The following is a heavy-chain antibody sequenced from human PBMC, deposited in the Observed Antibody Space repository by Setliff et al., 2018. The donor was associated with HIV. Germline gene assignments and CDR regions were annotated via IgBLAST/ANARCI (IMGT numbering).Heavy chain of an antibody. D-gene: IGHD1-26*01. V-gene: IGHV4-61*09. J-gene: IGHJ2*01. CDR2: IYSTGST. CDR1: GGSIRSGSYY. Sequence: PSETLSLTCSVSGGSIRSGSYYWSWIRQPAGKGLEWIGHIYSTGSTRYNPSLESRLTILVDTSRNQFSLKLNSVTAADTAVYYCVRAAYSGTYVWEPATDLWGRGTLVTVS. CDR3: VRAAYSGTYVWEPATDL.